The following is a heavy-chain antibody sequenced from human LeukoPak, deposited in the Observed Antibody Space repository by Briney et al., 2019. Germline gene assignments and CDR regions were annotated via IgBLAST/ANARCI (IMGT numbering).Heavy chain of an antibody. V-gene: IGHV4-30-2*01. D-gene: IGHD7-27*01. J-gene: IGHJ4*02. Sequence: SETLSLTCIVSGDSITSGDYYWSWIRQPPGKGLEWIGYIYHSGSTYYNPSLKSRVTISVDRSKNQFSLKLSSVTAADTAVYYCARERLGKAPFDYWGQGTLVTVSS. CDR2: IYHSGST. CDR3: ARERLGKAPFDY. CDR1: GDSITSGDYY.